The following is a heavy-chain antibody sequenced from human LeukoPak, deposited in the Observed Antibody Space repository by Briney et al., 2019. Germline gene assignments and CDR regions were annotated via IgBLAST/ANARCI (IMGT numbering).Heavy chain of an antibody. D-gene: IGHD5-18*01. J-gene: IGHJ4*02. V-gene: IGHV3-30*02. CDR3: AKGGNGYSYGYFDY. CDR2: IRYDGGNK. CDR1: GFTFSSYG. Sequence: GGSLRLSCAASGFTFSSYGMHWVRQAPGKGLEWVAFIRYDGGNKYYADSVKGRSTISRDNSKNTLYLQMNSLRTEDTAVYYCAKGGNGYSYGYFDYWGQGTLVTVSS.